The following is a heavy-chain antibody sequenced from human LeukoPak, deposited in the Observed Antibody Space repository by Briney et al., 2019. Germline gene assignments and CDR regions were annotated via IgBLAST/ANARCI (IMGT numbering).Heavy chain of an antibody. CDR1: GASISSNNFY. CDR3: TRGFGDFYGLGSYYNDWFDP. Sequence: PSETLSLTCTVSGASISSNNFYWGWIRQPPGKGLEWIVSIYYSRSTYYNPSLKSRVTISVDTSKTQFSLNLRSGTGAGTAMYYWTRGFGDFYGLGSYYNDWFDPWGQGTLVIVSS. CDR2: IYYSRST. J-gene: IGHJ5*02. D-gene: IGHD3-10*01. V-gene: IGHV4-39*07.